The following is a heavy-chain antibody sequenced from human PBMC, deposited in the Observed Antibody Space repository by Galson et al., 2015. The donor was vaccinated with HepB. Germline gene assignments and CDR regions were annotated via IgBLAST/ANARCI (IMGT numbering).Heavy chain of an antibody. CDR1: GFTFSSYA. CDR3: ARDERAYYDSSGSLNAFDI. J-gene: IGHJ3*02. V-gene: IGHV1-69*01. Sequence: SCAPSGFTFSSYAMHWVRQAPGQGLEWMGGIIPIFGIANYAQKFQGRVTITADESTSTAYMELSSLRSEDTAVYYCARDERAYYDSSGSLNAFDIWGQGTMVTVSS. D-gene: IGHD3-22*01. CDR2: IIPIFGIA.